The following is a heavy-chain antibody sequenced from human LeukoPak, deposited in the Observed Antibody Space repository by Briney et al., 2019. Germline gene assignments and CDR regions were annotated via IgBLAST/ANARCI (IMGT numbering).Heavy chain of an antibody. CDR1: GYTFTSYG. J-gene: IGHJ1*01. D-gene: IGHD3-16*02. V-gene: IGHV1-18*01. CDR3: ARDGPFDDYVWGSYRPVPYFQH. CDR2: ISAYNGNT. Sequence: ASVKVSCQACGYTFTSYGIRCVRKAPGQGLEWLGWISAYNGNTHYAQKLQGRVTMTTDTSTSTAYLELRSLRSDDTAVYYCARDGPFDDYVWGSYRPVPYFQHWGQGTLVTVSS.